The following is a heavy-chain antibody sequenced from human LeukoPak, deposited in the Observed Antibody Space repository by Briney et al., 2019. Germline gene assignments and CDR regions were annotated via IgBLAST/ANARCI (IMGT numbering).Heavy chain of an antibody. CDR2: INSDGSTT. CDR1: GVAFSSTW. CDR3: TRSPRTYLEY. J-gene: IGHJ4*02. V-gene: IGHV3-74*01. Sequence: GGSLRLTCGASGVAFSSTWWHWWGRAPPGGGVWVSRINSDGSTTDYADSVKGRFTISRDNAKNTLYLQMNSLRAEDTAMYFCTRSPRTYLEYWGQGTLVTVSS.